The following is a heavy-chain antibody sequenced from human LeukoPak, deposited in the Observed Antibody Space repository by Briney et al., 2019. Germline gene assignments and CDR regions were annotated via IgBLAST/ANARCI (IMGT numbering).Heavy chain of an antibody. Sequence: PSETLSLTCTVSGGSITSGGYYWSWIRQHPGTGLEWIGYIYYSGSTYYNPSLKSRVTISLDTSKNQFSLKLSSVTAADTAVYYCARDYSNYFDYWGQGTLVTVSS. CDR1: GGSITSGGYY. J-gene: IGHJ4*02. CDR2: IYYSGST. D-gene: IGHD4-11*01. CDR3: ARDYSNYFDY. V-gene: IGHV4-31*03.